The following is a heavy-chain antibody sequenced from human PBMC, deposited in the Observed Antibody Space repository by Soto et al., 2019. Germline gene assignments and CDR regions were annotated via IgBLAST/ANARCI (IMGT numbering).Heavy chain of an antibody. CDR1: GYTFTSYA. Sequence: DAVKVSCKAAGYTFTSYAMHWVRQAPGQRLEWMGWINAGNGNTKYSQKLQGRVTITRDTSASTAYMELSSLRSEDTAVYYCASNIGVFGVVTNDAFDIWGQGIMVTVS. CDR3: ASNIGVFGVVTNDAFDI. CDR2: INAGNGNT. J-gene: IGHJ3*02. D-gene: IGHD3-3*01. V-gene: IGHV1-3*01.